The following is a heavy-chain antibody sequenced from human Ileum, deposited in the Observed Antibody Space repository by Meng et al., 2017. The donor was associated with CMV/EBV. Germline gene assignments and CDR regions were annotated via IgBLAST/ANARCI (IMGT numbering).Heavy chain of an antibody. Sequence: SETLSLTCTVSSDSFRGFYWNWIRQAPGKGLEWIGYVYNSVATNYNPCLKSRVTISADTSKNQFSLRLTAVTAADTAIYYCARYYCSDRCYHFDYWGQGTLVTVSS. CDR2: VYNSVAT. D-gene: IGHD2-15*01. J-gene: IGHJ4*02. V-gene: IGHV4-59*01. CDR3: ARYYCSDRCYHFDY. CDR1: SDSFRGFY.